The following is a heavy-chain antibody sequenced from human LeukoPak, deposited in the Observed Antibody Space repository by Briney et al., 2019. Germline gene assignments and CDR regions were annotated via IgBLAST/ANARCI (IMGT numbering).Heavy chain of an antibody. CDR3: ARHVQQWLAPYYFDY. J-gene: IGHJ4*02. CDR1: GGSISMTSYY. D-gene: IGHD6-19*01. V-gene: IGHV4-39*01. CDR2: TSYSGTT. Sequence: SETLSLTCTVSGGSISMTSYYWGWIRQPPGKGLEWIGSTSYSGTTYYNPSLKSRVTMSVDTSKNQFSLKLSSVTAADTAVYYCARHVQQWLAPYYFDYWGQGTLVTVSS.